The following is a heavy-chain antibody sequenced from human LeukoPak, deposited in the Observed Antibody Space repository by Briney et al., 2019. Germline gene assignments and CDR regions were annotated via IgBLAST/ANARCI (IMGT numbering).Heavy chain of an antibody. Sequence: SETLSLTCNVSGYFISGGFYWGWVRQSPGKGLEWIGSIHHSGSTYYNPSLKSRVTISVDLSKNQLSLQLTSVTAADTALYYCARNIWRAAIAMPLDWFDFWGQGTPVIVSS. V-gene: IGHV4-38-2*02. CDR1: GYFISGGFY. J-gene: IGHJ5*01. CDR2: IHHSGST. D-gene: IGHD2-2*01. CDR3: ARNIWRAAIAMPLDWFDF.